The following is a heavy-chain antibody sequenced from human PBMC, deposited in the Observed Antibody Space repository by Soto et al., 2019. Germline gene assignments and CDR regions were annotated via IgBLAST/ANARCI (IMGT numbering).Heavy chain of an antibody. V-gene: IGHV4-39*01. CDR2: IYYSGST. J-gene: IGHJ4*02. CDR1: GGSISSSSYY. D-gene: IGHD3-22*01. CDR3: ARHYYDSSGYLEDY. Sequence: QLQLQESGPGLVKPSETLSLTCTVSGGSISSSSYYWGWIRQPPGKGLEWIGSIYYSGSTYYNPSLKSRVTISVDTSKKQFSLKLSSVTAADTAVYYCARHYYDSSGYLEDYWGQGTLVTVSS.